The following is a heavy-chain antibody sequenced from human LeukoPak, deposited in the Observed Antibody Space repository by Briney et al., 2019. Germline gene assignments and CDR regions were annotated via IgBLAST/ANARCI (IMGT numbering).Heavy chain of an antibody. CDR1: GFTFSSYD. J-gene: IGHJ4*02. D-gene: IGHD3-22*01. CDR3: AKDSSGYYDY. Sequence: GGSLRLSCAASGFTFSSYDMNWVRQAPGKGLEWVSYISSSGTTIKYADSVKGRFTISRDNAKKPLYLQMNSLRVEDTAVYYCAKDSSGYYDYWGQGTLVTVSS. V-gene: IGHV3-48*03. CDR2: ISSSGTTI.